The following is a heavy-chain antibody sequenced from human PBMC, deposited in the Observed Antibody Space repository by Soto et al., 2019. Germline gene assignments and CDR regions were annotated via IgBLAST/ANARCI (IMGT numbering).Heavy chain of an antibody. J-gene: IGHJ5*02. CDR3: AKDPHYTSDLDGLYNWFDP. CDR1: GFTFSSYA. Sequence: GGSLRLSCAASGFTFSSYAMTWVRQAPGKGLEWVSAISGSGGSTFYADSVKGRFTISRDNSKNTLYLQMNSLKAEDTAIYYCAKDPHYTSDLDGLYNWFDPWGQGTLVTVSS. D-gene: IGHD6-19*01. CDR2: ISGSGGST. V-gene: IGHV3-23*01.